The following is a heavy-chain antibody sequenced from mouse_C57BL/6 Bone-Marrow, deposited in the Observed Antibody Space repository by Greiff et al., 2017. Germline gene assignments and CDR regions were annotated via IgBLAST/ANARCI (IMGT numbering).Heavy chain of an antibody. J-gene: IGHJ4*01. Sequence: EVHLVESGGGLVKPGGSLKLSCAASGFTFSDYGMHWVRQAPEKGLEWVAYISSGSSTIYYADTVKGRFTISRDNAKNTLFLQMTSLRSEDTAMYYCARPRHYAMDYWGQGTSVTVSS. V-gene: IGHV5-17*01. CDR3: ARPRHYAMDY. CDR2: ISSGSSTI. D-gene: IGHD1-2*01. CDR1: GFTFSDYG.